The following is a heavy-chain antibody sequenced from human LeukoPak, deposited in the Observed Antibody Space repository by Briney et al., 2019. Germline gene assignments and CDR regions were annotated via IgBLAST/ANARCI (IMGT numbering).Heavy chain of an antibody. V-gene: IGHV3-30*18. J-gene: IGHJ3*02. CDR2: ISYDGSNK. Sequence: GRSLRLSCAASGFTFSSYGMLWVRQAPGKGLEWVAVISYDGSNKYYADSVKGRFTISRDNSKNTLYLQMNSLRAEDTAVYYCAKDSMLRIKLRPDAFDIWGQGTMVTVSS. CDR3: AKDSMLRIKLRPDAFDI. CDR1: GFTFSSYG. D-gene: IGHD3-10*01.